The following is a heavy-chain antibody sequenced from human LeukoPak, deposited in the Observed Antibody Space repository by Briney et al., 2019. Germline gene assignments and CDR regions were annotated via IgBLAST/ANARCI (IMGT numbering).Heavy chain of an antibody. J-gene: IGHJ4*02. CDR2: ISFSGSDI. Sequence: GGSLRLSCAASGFTFSGFEMNWVRQAPGKGLEWVSYISFSGSDIYYADSVRGRFTISRDNAKNSLCLQMNSLRVEDTAIYYCARRAVPDYWGQGALVTVSS. CDR3: ARRAVPDY. V-gene: IGHV3-48*03. CDR1: GFTFSGFE. D-gene: IGHD6-19*01.